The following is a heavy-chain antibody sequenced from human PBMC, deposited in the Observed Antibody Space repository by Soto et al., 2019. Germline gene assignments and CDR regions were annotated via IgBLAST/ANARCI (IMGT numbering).Heavy chain of an antibody. CDR1: GYTFTSYG. Sequence: ASVKVSCKASGYTFTSYGISWVRQAPGQGLEWMGWINPNSGGANYAPKFQGWVTMTRDTSISTAYMDLSRLRSDDTAVYYCVRDTPDYYGMDVWGQATTVTVSS. CDR3: VRDTPDYYGMDV. J-gene: IGHJ6*02. CDR2: INPNSGGA. V-gene: IGHV1-2*04.